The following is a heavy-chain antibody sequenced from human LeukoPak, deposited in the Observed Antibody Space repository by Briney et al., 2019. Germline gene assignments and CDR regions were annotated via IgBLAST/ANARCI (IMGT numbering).Heavy chain of an antibody. D-gene: IGHD3-22*01. CDR3: ARNDSGGFDAFDI. CDR1: GGSINSNTYY. J-gene: IGHJ3*02. CDR2: IHYSGSPYYYNYRGSP. V-gene: IGHV4-39*01. Sequence: SETLSLTCTVSGGSINSNTYYWGWVRQSPGKGLEWIGSIHYSGSPYYYNYRGSPFYNPSLKSRITISVDTSKNQFSLKLTSVIAADTAIYYCARNDSGGFDAFDIWGQGTMVIVSS.